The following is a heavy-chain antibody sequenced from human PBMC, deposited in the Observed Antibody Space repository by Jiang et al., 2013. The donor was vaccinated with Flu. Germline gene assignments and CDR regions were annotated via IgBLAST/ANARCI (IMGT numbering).Heavy chain of an antibody. V-gene: IGHV4-38-2*02. Sequence: PGLVKTSETLSLTCTVSAYSISSGYYWGWIRQPPGKGLEWIGSIYHSGMTYYNPSLKSRLTMSVDTSKNQFTLKLSSMTAADTAVYYCARDWSNFYFDSTYKHHFDYWGQGTLVTVSS. CDR1: AYSISSGYY. J-gene: IGHJ4*02. CDR3: ARDWSNFYFDSTYKHHFDY. CDR2: IYHSGMT. D-gene: IGHD3-22*01.